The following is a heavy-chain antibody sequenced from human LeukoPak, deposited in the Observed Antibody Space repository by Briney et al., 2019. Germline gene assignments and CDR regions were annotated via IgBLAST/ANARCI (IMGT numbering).Heavy chain of an antibody. Sequence: PSETLSLTCTVSGYSISSGYYWGWIRQPPGKGLEWIGSIYHSGSTYYNPSLKSRVTISVDTSKNQFSLKLSSVTAADTAVYYCARLSSSYLIDYWGQGTLVTVSS. CDR1: GYSISSGYY. CDR3: ARLSSSYLIDY. V-gene: IGHV4-38-2*02. CDR2: IYHSGST. J-gene: IGHJ4*02. D-gene: IGHD6-6*01.